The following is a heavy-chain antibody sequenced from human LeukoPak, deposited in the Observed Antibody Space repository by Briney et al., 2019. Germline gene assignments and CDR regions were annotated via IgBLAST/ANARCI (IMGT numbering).Heavy chain of an antibody. Sequence: SETLSLTCTVSGRFISSYYWSWIRQPPGKGLEWIGYIYTSGSTNYNPSLKSRVTISVDTSKNQFSLKLSSVTAADTAVYYCARRDSSGSYFDYWGQGTLVTVSS. V-gene: IGHV4-4*09. J-gene: IGHJ4*02. CDR3: ARRDSSGSYFDY. CDR1: GRFISSYY. D-gene: IGHD3-22*01. CDR2: IYTSGST.